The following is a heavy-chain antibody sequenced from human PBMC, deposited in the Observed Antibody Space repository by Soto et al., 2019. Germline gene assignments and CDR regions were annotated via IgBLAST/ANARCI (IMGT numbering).Heavy chain of an antibody. CDR3: ARMERSKEGLSVYYFDS. CDR1: RGSISAYY. J-gene: IGHJ4*02. V-gene: IGHV4-59*01. CDR2: ISYRGA. Sequence: PSETLSLTCTVSRGSISAYYLSWIRQPPGKGLEWTGYISYRGANYNPSLRSRVTIAADTSKNQFSLNLTSVTAADTAVYYCARMERSKEGLSVYYFDSWGLGTLVTVYS. D-gene: IGHD3-16*01.